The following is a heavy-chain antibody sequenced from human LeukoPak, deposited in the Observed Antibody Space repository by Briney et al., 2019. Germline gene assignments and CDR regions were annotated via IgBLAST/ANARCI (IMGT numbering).Heavy chain of an antibody. V-gene: IGHV3-21*01. D-gene: IGHD3-22*01. J-gene: IGHJ1*01. CDR2: ISGSSSYI. Sequence: GGSLRLSCAASGFTFSSYSMNWVRQAPGKGLEWVSSISGSSSYIYYADSVKGRFTISRDNAKNSLYLQMNSLRAEDTAVYYCARASSHYYDSSGYSYFQHWGQGTLVTVFS. CDR1: GFTFSSYS. CDR3: ARASSHYYDSSGYSYFQH.